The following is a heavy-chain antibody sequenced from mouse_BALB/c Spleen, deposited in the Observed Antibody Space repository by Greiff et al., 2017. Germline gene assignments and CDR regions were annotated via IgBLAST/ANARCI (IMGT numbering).Heavy chain of an antibody. CDR1: GFTFSSYG. V-gene: IGHV5-6-3*01. J-gene: IGHJ3*01. Sequence: EVKLMESGGGLVQPGGSLKLSCAASGFTFSSYGMSWVRQTPDKRLELVATINSNGGSTYYPDSVKGRFTISRDNAKNTLYLQMSSLKSEDTAMYYCARGFAYWGQGTLVTVSA. CDR3: ARGFAY. CDR2: INSNGGST.